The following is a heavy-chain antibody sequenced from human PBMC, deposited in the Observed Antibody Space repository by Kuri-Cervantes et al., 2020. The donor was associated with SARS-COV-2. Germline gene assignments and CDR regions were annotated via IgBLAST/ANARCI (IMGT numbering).Heavy chain of an antibody. Sequence: SETLSLTCTVSGYSISSGYYWGWIRQPPGKGLEWIGSIYHSGSTYYNPSLKSRVTISVDTSKNQFSLKLSSVTAADTAVYYCARRSSGWFSLFVWFDPWGQGTLVTVSS. CDR1: GYSISSGYY. CDR2: IYHSGST. J-gene: IGHJ5*02. CDR3: ARRSSGWFSLFVWFDP. D-gene: IGHD6-19*01. V-gene: IGHV4-38-2*02.